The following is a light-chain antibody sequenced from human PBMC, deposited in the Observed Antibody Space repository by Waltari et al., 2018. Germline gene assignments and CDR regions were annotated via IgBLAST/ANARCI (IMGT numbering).Light chain of an antibody. CDR3: CSYGGTYSWV. Sequence: QSALTQPRSVSGSPGQSVTISCTGTSSDVGGYNYVSWYQQHPGKAPKLMIYDVSKRPSVVPDRFSGSKSGNTASLPISGLQAEDEADYYCCSYGGTYSWVFGGGTKLTVL. V-gene: IGLV2-11*01. CDR2: DVS. J-gene: IGLJ3*02. CDR1: SSDVGGYNY.